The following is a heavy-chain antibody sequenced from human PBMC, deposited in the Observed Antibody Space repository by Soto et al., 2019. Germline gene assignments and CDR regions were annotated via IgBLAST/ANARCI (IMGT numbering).Heavy chain of an antibody. V-gene: IGHV3-30*18. CDR3: AKDTYYYDRSGYYTYDY. CDR1: GFTFSSYW. Sequence: PGGSLRLSCAASGFTFSSYWMHWVRQAPGKGLDWVSFISYDGSNQYYAGSVKGRFTVSRDNSKNTLDLQMNSLRAEDTAVYYCAKDTYYYDRSGYYTYDYWGQGTQVTVSS. J-gene: IGHJ4*02. CDR2: ISYDGSNQ. D-gene: IGHD3-22*01.